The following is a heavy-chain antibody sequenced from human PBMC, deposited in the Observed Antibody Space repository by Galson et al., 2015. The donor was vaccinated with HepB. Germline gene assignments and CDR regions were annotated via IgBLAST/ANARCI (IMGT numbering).Heavy chain of an antibody. CDR3: VKDRTFTAEQQLVRAGGTFDY. V-gene: IGHV3-64D*06. Sequence: SLRLSCAASGFTFSSYAMHWVRQAPGKGLEYVSAISSNGGSTYYADSVKGRFTISRDNSKNTLYLQMSSLRAEDTAVYYCVKDRTFTAEQQLVRAGGTFDYWGQGTLVTVSS. CDR1: GFTFSSYA. D-gene: IGHD6-13*01. J-gene: IGHJ4*02. CDR2: ISSNGGST.